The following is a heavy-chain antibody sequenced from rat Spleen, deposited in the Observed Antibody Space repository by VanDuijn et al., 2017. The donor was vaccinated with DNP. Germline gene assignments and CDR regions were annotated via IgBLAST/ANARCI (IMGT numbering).Heavy chain of an antibody. Sequence: EVQLQESGPGLVKPSQSLSLTCSVTGYSIISTYWGWIRKFPGNEMEWIGHISYSGTTSYNPSLKSQIYITRDTSKNQFFLQLNSVTTEDTATYYCVRWVRALDYWGQGVMVTVSS. CDR2: ISYSGTT. CDR3: VRWVRALDY. V-gene: IGHV3-1*01. J-gene: IGHJ2*01. D-gene: IGHD4-1*01. CDR1: GYSIISTY.